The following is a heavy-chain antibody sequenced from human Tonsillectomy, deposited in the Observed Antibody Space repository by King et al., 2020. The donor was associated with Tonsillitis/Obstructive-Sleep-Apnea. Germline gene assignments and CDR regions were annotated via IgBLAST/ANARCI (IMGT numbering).Heavy chain of an antibody. Sequence: QLVQSGGGLIQPGGSLRLSCAASGFTVSSNYMSWVRQVPGKGLEWVSVIYSGGSTYYADSVKGRFTISRDNSKNTLYLQMNSLRAEDTAVYYCARRYTYSSGWSLDYWGQGTLATVSS. J-gene: IGHJ4*02. V-gene: IGHV3-53*01. CDR1: GFTVSSNY. CDR3: ARRYTYSSGWSLDY. D-gene: IGHD6-19*01. CDR2: IYSGGST.